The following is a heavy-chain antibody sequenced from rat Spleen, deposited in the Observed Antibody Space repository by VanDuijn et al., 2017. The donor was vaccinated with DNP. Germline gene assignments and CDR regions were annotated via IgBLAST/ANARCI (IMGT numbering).Heavy chain of an antibody. Sequence: EVQLVESGGGLVQPGRSLKLSCAASGFTFSDYAMAWVRQAPKKGLEWVATISYDGSRTYYRDSVKGRFTISRDNAKSTLYLQMDSLRSEDTATYYCARQGGYYFDYWGQGVMVTVSS. CDR3: ARQGGYYFDY. D-gene: IGHD1-4*01. CDR2: ISYDGSRT. V-gene: IGHV5-17*01. J-gene: IGHJ2*01. CDR1: GFTFSDYA.